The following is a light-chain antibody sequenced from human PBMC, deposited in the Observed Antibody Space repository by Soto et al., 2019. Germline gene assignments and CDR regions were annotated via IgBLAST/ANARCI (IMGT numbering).Light chain of an antibody. CDR1: QRVSSY. J-gene: IGKJ5*01. CDR3: LLRSKWPPIT. V-gene: IGKV3-11*01. Sequence: IVITQSPGTLSLYRGERATLSCRASQRVSSYVARDQQKPGQSPWLLIYDASNRATGIPVRFSGSGSGTDFTLTISSLEREDFAVYYCLLRSKWPPITFVQG. CDR2: DAS.